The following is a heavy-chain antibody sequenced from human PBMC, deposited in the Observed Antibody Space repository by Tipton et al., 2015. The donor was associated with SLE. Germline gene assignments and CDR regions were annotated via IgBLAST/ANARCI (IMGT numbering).Heavy chain of an antibody. CDR3: AGSPVDYWNGYSA. J-gene: IGHJ4*02. Sequence: SLRLSCAASGCTFSKYAMVWVRPAPGKGLEGISAFTGSGARTYYTDSVKGRFPLSRDNSKNSLYLQMNGLRAEDTAVYYCAGSPVDYWNGYSAWGQGTLVAVSS. CDR1: GCTFSKYA. V-gene: IGHV3-23*01. D-gene: IGHD3-3*01. CDR2: FTGSGART.